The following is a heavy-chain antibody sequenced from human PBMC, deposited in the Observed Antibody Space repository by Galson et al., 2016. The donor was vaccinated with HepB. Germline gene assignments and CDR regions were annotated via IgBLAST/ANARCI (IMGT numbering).Heavy chain of an antibody. V-gene: IGHV1-69*06. CDR2: IIPIYGTP. CDR1: GGSFSSDG. CDR3: AREWELLRGPFDY. J-gene: IGHJ4*02. D-gene: IGHD1-26*01. Sequence: SVKVSCKASGGSFSSDGITWVRQAPGQGLEWMGGIIPIYGTPKYAQKFQGRVTITADKSTSTAYMELSSLRSEDTAVYYCAREWELLRGPFDYWGQGPLVTVSS.